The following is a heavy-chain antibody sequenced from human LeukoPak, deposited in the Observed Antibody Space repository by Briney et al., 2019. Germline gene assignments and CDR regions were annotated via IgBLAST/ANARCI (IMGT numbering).Heavy chain of an antibody. CDR3: ARVTGKAVFHY. Sequence: GGSLRLSCAASGFTFSSYDMHWVRQATGKGLEWVSGIGTAGDTYYPGSVKGQFTVSRENAKNSLYLQMSSLRAGDTAVYYCARVTGKAVFHYWGQGTLVTVSS. CDR2: IGTAGDT. CDR1: GFTFSSYD. D-gene: IGHD3-16*01. J-gene: IGHJ4*02. V-gene: IGHV3-13*04.